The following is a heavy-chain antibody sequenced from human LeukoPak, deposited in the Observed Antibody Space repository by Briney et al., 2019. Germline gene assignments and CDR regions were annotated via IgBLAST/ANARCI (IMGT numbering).Heavy chain of an antibody. Sequence: GGSLRLSCEDSGFTFNTYAMSWVRQAPGKGLEWVAVISYDGSNKYYADSVKGRFTISRDNSKNTLYLQMNSLRAEDTAVYYCARERIAAATIDYWGQGTLVTVSS. V-gene: IGHV3-30*04. CDR2: ISYDGSNK. J-gene: IGHJ4*02. CDR1: GFTFNTYA. D-gene: IGHD6-13*01. CDR3: ARERIAAATIDY.